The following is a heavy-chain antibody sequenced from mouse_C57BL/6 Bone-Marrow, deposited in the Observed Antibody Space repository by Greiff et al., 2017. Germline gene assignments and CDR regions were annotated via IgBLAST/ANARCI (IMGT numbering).Heavy chain of an antibody. CDR2: LFPGDGDT. D-gene: IGHD3-2*02. CDR1: GYAFSSSW. CDR3: ARSGDSSGPFAY. Sequence: QVQLQQSGPELVKPGASVKISCKASGYAFSSSWMNWVKQRPGRGLGWIGRLFPGDGDTNYNGKFKGKATLTADKSSSTAYMQLSSLTSEDSAVYFCARSGDSSGPFAYWGQGTLVTVSA. V-gene: IGHV1-82*01. J-gene: IGHJ3*01.